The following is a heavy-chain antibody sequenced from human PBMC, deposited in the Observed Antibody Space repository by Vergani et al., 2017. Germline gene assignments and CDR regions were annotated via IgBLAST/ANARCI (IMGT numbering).Heavy chain of an antibody. Sequence: EVQLLESGGGLVQPGGSLRLSCAASGFTFSSYAMSWVRQAPGQGLEWVSAISGSGGSTYYADSVKGRFTISRDNSKNTLYLQMSSLRAEDTAVYYCVKDAYPLVRGYGMDVWGQGTMVTVSS. CDR2: ISGSGGST. D-gene: IGHD3-10*01. CDR3: VKDAYPLVRGYGMDV. J-gene: IGHJ6*02. CDR1: GFTFSSYA. V-gene: IGHV3-23*01.